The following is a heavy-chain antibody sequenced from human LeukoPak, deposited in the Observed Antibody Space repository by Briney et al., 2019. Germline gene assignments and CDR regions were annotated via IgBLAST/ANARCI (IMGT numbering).Heavy chain of an antibody. V-gene: IGHV1-2*06. Sequence: ASVKVSCKASGYTFTDYYLHWVRQAPGQGLEWVGRINPNSGVTNYAQKFQGRVSMTSDTSFSTVYMELSRLRSDDTAVYYCSREDYWGQGTLVTVSS. J-gene: IGHJ4*02. CDR2: INPNSGVT. CDR1: GYTFTDYY. CDR3: SREDY.